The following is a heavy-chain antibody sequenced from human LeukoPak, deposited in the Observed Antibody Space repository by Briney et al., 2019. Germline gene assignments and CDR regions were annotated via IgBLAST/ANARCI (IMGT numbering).Heavy chain of an antibody. J-gene: IGHJ4*02. D-gene: IGHD7-27*01. CDR3: ARDLHWGPDY. Sequence: ASMKVSCKASGYTFTGYYMHLVRQAPGQGLEWMGWINPNTGDTNYAQKFQGRVTMTRDTSIGTAYMELSRLRSDDTAVYYCARDLHWGPDYWGQGTLVTVSS. CDR1: GYTFTGYY. CDR2: INPNTGDT. V-gene: IGHV1-2*02.